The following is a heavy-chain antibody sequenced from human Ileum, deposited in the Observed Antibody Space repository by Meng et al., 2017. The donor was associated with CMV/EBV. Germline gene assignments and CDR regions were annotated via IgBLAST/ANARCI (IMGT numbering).Heavy chain of an antibody. J-gene: IGHJ6*01. CDR1: GYTFTAYY. CDR3: VRDLKATSVTTRGLYGMDI. Sequence: ASVKVSCKASGYTFTAYYMLWIRQAPGQGLECMGWMNPNSGGTMPAQKFKGRVTMTRDTSIATAYVELSRLTPDDTAVYYCVRDLKATSVTTRGLYGMDIWGQGNTVTVSS. V-gene: IGHV1-2*02. CDR2: MNPNSGGT. D-gene: IGHD4-11*01.